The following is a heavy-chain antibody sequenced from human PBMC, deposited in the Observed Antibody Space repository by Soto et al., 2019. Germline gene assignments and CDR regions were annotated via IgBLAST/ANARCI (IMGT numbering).Heavy chain of an antibody. D-gene: IGHD5-12*01. Sequence: SETLSLTCTVSGDSVSSGGYYWNWIRQHPGKGLEWIGYIYYSGGTFYNPSLKSRVSISLDTSKNQFSLKLSSVTAADTAVYYCARGFGSGYDFFDYWGQGALVTVSS. CDR2: IYYSGGT. J-gene: IGHJ4*02. V-gene: IGHV4-31*03. CDR1: GDSVSSGGYY. CDR3: ARGFGSGYDFFDY.